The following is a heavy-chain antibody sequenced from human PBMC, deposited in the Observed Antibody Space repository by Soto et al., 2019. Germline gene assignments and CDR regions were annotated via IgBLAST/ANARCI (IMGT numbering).Heavy chain of an antibody. D-gene: IGHD2-15*01. CDR3: AKLVIGYCSGNTCDDY. Sequence: VQLLESGGGLIQPGGSLRLSCAASGFTFSYGIHWLRQAPGKGLEWGAYISYDSSNKFYGDSVKGRFTISRDNYKNTQFLQMNSLRAEDTAVYYCAKLVIGYCSGNTCDDYWGQGTLVAVSS. CDR2: ISYDSSNK. V-gene: IGHV3-30*18. CDR1: GFTFSYG. J-gene: IGHJ4*02.